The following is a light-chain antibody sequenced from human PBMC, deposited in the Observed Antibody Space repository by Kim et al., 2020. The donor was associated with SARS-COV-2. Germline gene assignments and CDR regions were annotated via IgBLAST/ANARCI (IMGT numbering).Light chain of an antibody. CDR2: GRN. CDR1: SLRRYY. J-gene: IGLJ2*01. V-gene: IGLV3-19*01. Sequence: SSELTQDPAVSVALGQTVKITCQGDSLRRYYASWYQQKPGQAPVLVIYGRNNRPSGIPDRFFGSTSGNTASLTISGAQAEDEADFYCQSRDSGGNVVFGGGTQLTV. CDR3: QSRDSGGNVV.